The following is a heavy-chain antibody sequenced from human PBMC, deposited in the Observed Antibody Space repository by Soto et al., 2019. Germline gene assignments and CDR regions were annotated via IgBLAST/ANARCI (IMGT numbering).Heavy chain of an antibody. Sequence: QVQLVQSGAEVKKPGSSVKVSCKASGGTFSSYAISWVRQAPGQGLEGMGGIIPIFGTANYAQKFQGRVMITADESTSTAYMELSSLRSEDTAVYYCARDVDTAMVTGYYYYGMDVWGQGTTVTVSS. J-gene: IGHJ6*02. D-gene: IGHD5-18*01. CDR2: IIPIFGTA. CDR1: GGTFSSYA. V-gene: IGHV1-69*01. CDR3: ARDVDTAMVTGYYYYGMDV.